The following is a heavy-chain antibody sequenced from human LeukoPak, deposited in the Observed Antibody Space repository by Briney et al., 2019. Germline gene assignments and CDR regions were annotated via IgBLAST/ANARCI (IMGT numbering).Heavy chain of an antibody. V-gene: IGHV4-59*12. CDR1: GGSISSYY. Sequence: SETLSLTCTVSGGSISSYYWSWIRQPPGKGLEWIGYIYYSGSTYYNPSLKSRVTISVDTSKNQFSLKLSSVTAADTAVYYCARDGSGNSNYFDYWGQGTLVTVSS. CDR2: IYYSGST. D-gene: IGHD3-10*01. J-gene: IGHJ4*02. CDR3: ARDGSGNSNYFDY.